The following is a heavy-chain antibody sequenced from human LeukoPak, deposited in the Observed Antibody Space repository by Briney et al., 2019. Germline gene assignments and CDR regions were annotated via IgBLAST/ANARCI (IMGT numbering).Heavy chain of an antibody. Sequence: GGSPRLSCAASGFTFTNYAMSWVRQAPGKGLEWVSTISGGGGSTYYADSVKGRFTISRDNSKNTLYLQMNSLRAEDTALYYCAKGAGYSYGFHFDYWGQGTLVTVSS. V-gene: IGHV3-23*01. CDR1: GFTFTNYA. J-gene: IGHJ4*02. CDR2: ISGGGGST. D-gene: IGHD5-18*01. CDR3: AKGAGYSYGFHFDY.